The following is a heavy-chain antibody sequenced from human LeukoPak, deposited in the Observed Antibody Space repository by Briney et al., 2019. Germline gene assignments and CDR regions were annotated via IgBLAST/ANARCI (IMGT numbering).Heavy chain of an antibody. J-gene: IGHJ4*02. CDR2: IYSGGST. Sequence: PGGSLRLSCAASGFTVSSNYMSWVRQAPGKGLEWGSVIYSGGSTYYADSVKGRFTISRDNSKNTLYLQMNSLRAEDTAVYYCAREWEWLDLHYDYWGQGTLVTVPS. CDR1: GFTVSSNY. V-gene: IGHV3-53*01. CDR3: AREWEWLDLHYDY. D-gene: IGHD3-3*01.